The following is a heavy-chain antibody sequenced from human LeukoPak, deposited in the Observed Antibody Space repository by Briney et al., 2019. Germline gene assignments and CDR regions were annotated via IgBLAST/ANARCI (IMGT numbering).Heavy chain of an antibody. V-gene: IGHV3-23*01. CDR1: GLTFSSYA. Sequence: GGSLRLSCAASGLTFSSYAMSWVRQAPGKGLEWVSAISGSGGSTYYADSVKGRFTISRDNSKNTLYLQMNSLRAEDTAVYYCAKVNGSGSYFLFDYWGQGTLVTVSS. CDR2: ISGSGGST. J-gene: IGHJ4*02. CDR3: AKVNGSGSYFLFDY. D-gene: IGHD3-10*01.